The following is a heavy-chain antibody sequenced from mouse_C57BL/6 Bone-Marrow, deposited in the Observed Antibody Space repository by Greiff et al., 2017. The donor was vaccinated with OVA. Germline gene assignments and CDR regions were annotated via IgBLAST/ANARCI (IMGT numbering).Heavy chain of an antibody. Sequence: EVMLVESGGGLVKPGGSLKLSCAASGFTFSDYGMHWVRQAPEKGLERVAYISSGSSTIYYADTAKGRFLISRDNAKNTLFLQMISLRTEDTAMYYCAKIYYDYDGFAYWGQGTLVTVSA. D-gene: IGHD2-4*01. CDR3: AKIYYDYDGFAY. J-gene: IGHJ3*01. CDR2: ISSGSSTI. V-gene: IGHV5-17*01. CDR1: GFTFSDYG.